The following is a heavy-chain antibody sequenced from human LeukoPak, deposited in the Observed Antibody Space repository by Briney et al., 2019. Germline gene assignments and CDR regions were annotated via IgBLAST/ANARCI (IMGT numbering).Heavy chain of an antibody. CDR1: GFTLNNYW. D-gene: IGHD1-26*01. CDR2: IRQDGGDK. Sequence: GGSLRLSCEAFGFTLNNYWMAWVRQGPGKGLEWVANIRQDGGDKGHADSVKGRFTISRDNAKNSLYLQMNSLGAGDSGLYYCARDVHGTLDYWGQGILVTVSS. J-gene: IGHJ4*02. V-gene: IGHV3-7*01. CDR3: ARDVHGTLDY.